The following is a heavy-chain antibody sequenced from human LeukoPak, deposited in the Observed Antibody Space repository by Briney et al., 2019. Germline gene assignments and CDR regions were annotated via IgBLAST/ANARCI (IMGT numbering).Heavy chain of an antibody. CDR2: ISSNGGST. Sequence: GGPLRLSCAASGFTFSSYAMHWVRQAPGKGLEYVSAISSNGGSTYYANSVKGRFTISRDNSKNTLYLQMGSLRAEDMAVYYCARGELSIVVVPAATDYWGQGTLVTVSS. V-gene: IGHV3-64*01. J-gene: IGHJ4*02. D-gene: IGHD2-2*01. CDR3: ARGELSIVVVPAATDY. CDR1: GFTFSSYA.